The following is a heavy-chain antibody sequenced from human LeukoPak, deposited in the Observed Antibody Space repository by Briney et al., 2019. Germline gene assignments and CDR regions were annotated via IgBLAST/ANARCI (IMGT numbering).Heavy chain of an antibody. CDR3: ARHGAKYYYDSSGLDKVDY. CDR2: IYYSGST. Sequence: SETLSLTCTVSGGSISSYYWSWIRQPPGKGLEWIGYIYYSGSTNYNPSLKSRVTISVDTSKNQFSLKLSSVTAADTAVYYCARHGAKYYYDSSGLDKVDYWGRGTLVTVSS. CDR1: GGSISSYY. D-gene: IGHD3-22*01. J-gene: IGHJ4*02. V-gene: IGHV4-59*08.